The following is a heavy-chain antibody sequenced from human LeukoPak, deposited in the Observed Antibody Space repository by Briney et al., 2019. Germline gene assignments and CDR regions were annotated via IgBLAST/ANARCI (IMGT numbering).Heavy chain of an antibody. CDR3: ARERPLPGVARCAFDI. CDR2: IYTSGST. D-gene: IGHD2-15*01. J-gene: IGHJ3*02. Sequence: PSETLSLTCTVSGGSISSYYWSWIRQPAGKGLEWIGRIYTSGSTNYNPSLKSRVTMSVDTSKNQFSLKLSSVTAADTAVYYCARERPLPGVARCAFDIWGQGTMVTVSS. CDR1: GGSISSYY. V-gene: IGHV4-4*07.